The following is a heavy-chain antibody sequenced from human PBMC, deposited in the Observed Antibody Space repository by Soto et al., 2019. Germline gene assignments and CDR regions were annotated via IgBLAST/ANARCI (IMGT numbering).Heavy chain of an antibody. J-gene: IGHJ6*02. CDR3: TSIKRYYVWGSYRHTSYYYYGMDV. V-gene: IGHV4-4*02. CDR1: GGSISSSNW. D-gene: IGHD3-16*02. Sequence: KTSETLSLTCAVSGGSISSSNWWSWVRQPPGKGLEWIGEIYHSGSTNYNPSLKSRVTISVDKSKNQFSLKLRSVTAADTAVYYCTSIKRYYVWGSYRHTSYYYYGMDVWGQGTTVTVSS. CDR2: IYHSGST.